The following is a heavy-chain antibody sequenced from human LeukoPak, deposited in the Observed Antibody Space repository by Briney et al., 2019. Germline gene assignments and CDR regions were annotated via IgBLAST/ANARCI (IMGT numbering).Heavy chain of an antibody. J-gene: IGHJ5*02. CDR2: ISAYNGNT. Sequence: ASVKVSCKASGYTFTSYGISWVRQAPGQGLEWMGWISAYNGNTNYEQKLQGRVTMTIDTSTSTAYMELRSLKSDDTAVYYCARDRGRDCSGGRCYSEWFDPWGQGTLVTISS. V-gene: IGHV1-18*04. CDR1: GYTFTSYG. D-gene: IGHD2-15*01. CDR3: ARDRGRDCSGGRCYSEWFDP.